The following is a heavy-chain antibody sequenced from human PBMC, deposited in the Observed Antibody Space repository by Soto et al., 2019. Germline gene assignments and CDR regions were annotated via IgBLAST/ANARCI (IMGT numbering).Heavy chain of an antibody. J-gene: IGHJ4*02. V-gene: IGHV4-30-2*01. D-gene: IGHD3-22*01. CDR3: AREDHYYDSSGYYYRGNFDY. CDR1: GGSISSGGYS. CDR2: IYHSGST. Sequence: SETLSLTCAVSGGSISSGGYSWSWIRQPPGKGLEWIGYIYHSGSTYYNPSLKSRVTISVDRSKNQFSLKLSSVTAADTAVYYCAREDHYYDSSGYYYRGNFDYWGQGTLVTVSS.